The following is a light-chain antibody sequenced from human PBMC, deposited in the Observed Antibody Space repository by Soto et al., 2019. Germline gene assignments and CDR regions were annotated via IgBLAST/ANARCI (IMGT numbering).Light chain of an antibody. V-gene: IGKV1-5*03. CDR1: QNIDSG. Sequence: DIQMTQSPSTLSASVGDRVTITCRASQNIDSGLAWYQQKPGKAPKLLIYKASTLESGVPLRFSRSGSWTEFTLTITSLQPDDFATSYCEQYHFFWTFGQGTRVAI. CDR2: KAS. CDR3: EQYHFFWT. J-gene: IGKJ1*01.